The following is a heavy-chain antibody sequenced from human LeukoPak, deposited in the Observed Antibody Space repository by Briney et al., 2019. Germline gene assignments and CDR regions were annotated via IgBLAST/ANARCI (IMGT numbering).Heavy chain of an antibody. V-gene: IGHV4-34*03. D-gene: IGHD3-10*01. CDR3: SMGMVRGVEPYYFDY. J-gene: IGHJ4*02. CDR1: GGSFSGYY. Sequence: SETLSLTCAVYGGSFSGYYWSWIRQPPGKGLEWIGEINHSGSTNYNPSLKSRVTISVDTSKNQFSLKLSSVTAADTAVYFCSMGMVRGVEPYYFDYWGQGTLVTVSS. CDR2: INHSGST.